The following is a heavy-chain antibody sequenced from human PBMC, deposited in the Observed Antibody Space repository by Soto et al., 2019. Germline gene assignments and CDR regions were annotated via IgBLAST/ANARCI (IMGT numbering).Heavy chain of an antibody. CDR2: IYYSGST. D-gene: IGHD4-17*01. V-gene: IGHV4-59*01. J-gene: IGHJ4*02. CDR3: ARADYGGHFDY. CDR1: GGSISSYY. Sequence: SETLSLTCTVSGGSISSYYWSWIRQPPGKGLEWIGYIYYSGSTNYNPSLKSRVTISVDTSKNQFSLKLSSVTAADTAVYYCARADYGGHFDYWGQGXLVTVYS.